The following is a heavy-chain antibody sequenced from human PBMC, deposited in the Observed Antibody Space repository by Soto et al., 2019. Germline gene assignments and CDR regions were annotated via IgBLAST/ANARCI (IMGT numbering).Heavy chain of an antibody. Sequence: PSETLSLTCTVSGGSISSGGYYWSWIRHHPGKGLEWIGYIYYSGSTYYNPSLKSRVTISVDTSKNQFSLKLSSVTAADTAVYYCARDIEPPGLCFDYWGQGTLVTVS. V-gene: IGHV4-31*03. CDR1: GGSISSGGYY. CDR2: IYYSGST. D-gene: IGHD6-13*01. CDR3: ARDIEPPGLCFDY. J-gene: IGHJ4*02.